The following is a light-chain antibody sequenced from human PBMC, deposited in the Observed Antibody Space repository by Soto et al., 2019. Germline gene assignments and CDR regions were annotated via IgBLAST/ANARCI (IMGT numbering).Light chain of an antibody. CDR2: GAS. CDR1: HSVSSN. Sequence: IVMTQSPATLSVSPGERATLSCRASHSVSSNLAWYQQRPGQAPRLLIYGASTRATGIPVRFSGSGSGTEFTLTISSLQSEDFAVYYCQQYNNWPRTFGQGTKLEIK. V-gene: IGKV3-15*01. CDR3: QQYNNWPRT. J-gene: IGKJ2*01.